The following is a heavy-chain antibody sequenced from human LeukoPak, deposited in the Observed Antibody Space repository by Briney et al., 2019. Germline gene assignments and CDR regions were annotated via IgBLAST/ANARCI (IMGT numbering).Heavy chain of an antibody. CDR2: ISGSGGST. V-gene: IGHV3-23*01. CDR3: ARAVWSSGWYGAGAFDI. D-gene: IGHD6-19*01. Sequence: GGSLRLSCAASGFTFSSYAMSWVRQAPGKGLEWVSGISGSGGSTNYADSVKGRFTISRDNSKNTLFLQMNSLRAEDTAVYYCARAVWSSGWYGAGAFDIWGQGTMVTVSS. J-gene: IGHJ3*02. CDR1: GFTFSSYA.